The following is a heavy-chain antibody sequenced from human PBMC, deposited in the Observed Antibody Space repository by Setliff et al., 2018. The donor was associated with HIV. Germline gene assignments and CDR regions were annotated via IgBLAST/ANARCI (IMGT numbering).Heavy chain of an antibody. J-gene: IGHJ4*02. D-gene: IGHD3-16*01. CDR3: GKDRYDNYVWESYHGPDF. CDR2: IRYDGNNE. V-gene: IGHV3-30*02. CDR1: GFTFSTYG. Sequence: GGSLRLSCAASGFTFSTYGMHWVRQAPGMGLEWVAFIRYDGNNENYADSVKGRFTISRDNSKNTLYLQMNSLRAEDTAVYYCGKDRYDNYVWESYHGPDFWGQGTLVTVSS.